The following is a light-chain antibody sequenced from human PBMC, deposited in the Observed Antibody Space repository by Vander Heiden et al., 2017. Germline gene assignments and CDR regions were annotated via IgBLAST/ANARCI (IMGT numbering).Light chain of an antibody. J-gene: IGLJ1*01. CDR2: IDN. CDR3: AAWDDNLNGLYV. V-gene: IGLV1-44*01. Sequence: QSVLTQPPPASGSPGQRVTITGSGRSTNIGSNSVSWYQRLPGTAPKLLIYIDNQRPSGVPDRFSGSKSGTSASLAISGLQSEDEAEYFCAAWDDNLNGLYVFGTGTKVTVL. CDR1: STNIGSNS.